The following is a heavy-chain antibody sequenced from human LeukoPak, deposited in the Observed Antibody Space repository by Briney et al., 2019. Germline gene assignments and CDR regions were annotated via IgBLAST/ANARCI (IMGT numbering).Heavy chain of an antibody. CDR3: ARNLVHLWNVFDF. V-gene: IGHV3-7*01. Sequence: GGSLRLSCVASRFTFSNHYMSWVRQAPGKGLEWVATIKPDGSETFYVYSVKGRFTVSRDNAKNSLYLQMSSLRAEDTAVYHCARNLVHLWNVFDFWGLGTMVTVSS. D-gene: IGHD5-18*01. CDR2: IKPDGSET. J-gene: IGHJ3*01. CDR1: RFTFSNHY.